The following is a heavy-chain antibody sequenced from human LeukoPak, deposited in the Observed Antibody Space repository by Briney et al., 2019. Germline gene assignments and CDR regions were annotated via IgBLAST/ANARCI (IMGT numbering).Heavy chain of an antibody. Sequence: PGGSLRLSCAASGFTVSSNYMSWVRQAPGKGLEWVSVIYSGGSTNYADSVKGRFIISRDNSKNTLYLQMNSLGAEDTAVYYCARNLAGTLDYWGQGTLVTVSS. V-gene: IGHV3-66*01. CDR1: GFTVSSNY. D-gene: IGHD6-19*01. CDR2: IYSGGST. CDR3: ARNLAGTLDY. J-gene: IGHJ4*02.